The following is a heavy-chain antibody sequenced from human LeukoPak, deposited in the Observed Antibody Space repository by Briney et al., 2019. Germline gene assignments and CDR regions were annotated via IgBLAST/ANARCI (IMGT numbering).Heavy chain of an antibody. Sequence: GGSLRLSCAASTFTFSSYAMSWVRQAPGKGLEWVSVISGSGSTTYCADSVKGRFTISRDNSKNTLYLQMNSLRAEDTAVYYCAKRTFQDYYFEYWGQGTLVTVSS. CDR3: AKRTFQDYYFEY. D-gene: IGHD3-3*02. CDR1: TFTFSSYA. J-gene: IGHJ4*02. V-gene: IGHV3-23*01. CDR2: ISGSGSTT.